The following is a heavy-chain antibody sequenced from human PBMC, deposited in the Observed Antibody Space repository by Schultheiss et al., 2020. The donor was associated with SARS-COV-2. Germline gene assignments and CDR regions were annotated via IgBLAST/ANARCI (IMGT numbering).Heavy chain of an antibody. CDR3: TRGGLGTFDY. J-gene: IGHJ4*02. V-gene: IGHV3-49*03. CDR1: GFTFNNYW. CDR2: IRSKAYGGTT. Sequence: GGSLRLSCAASGFTFNNYWMSWLRQAPGKGLEWVGFIRSKAYGGTTEYAASVKGRFSISRDDSKSIAYLQMNSLKTEDTAVYYCTRGGLGTFDYWGQGTLVTVSS. D-gene: IGHD7-27*01.